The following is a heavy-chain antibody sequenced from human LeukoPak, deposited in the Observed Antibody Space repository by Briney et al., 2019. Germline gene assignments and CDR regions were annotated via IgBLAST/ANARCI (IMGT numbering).Heavy chain of an antibody. CDR3: ARDQERTIFWSAPGV. CDR1: GYTFTGYY. Sequence: ASVTVSSKASGYTFTGYYMHWVRQAPGQGLEWMGRINPNSGGTNYAQKFQGRVTMTRDTSISTAYMELSRLRSDDTAVYYCARDQERTIFWSAPGVWGKGTTVTVSS. CDR2: INPNSGGT. J-gene: IGHJ6*04. V-gene: IGHV1-2*06. D-gene: IGHD3-3*01.